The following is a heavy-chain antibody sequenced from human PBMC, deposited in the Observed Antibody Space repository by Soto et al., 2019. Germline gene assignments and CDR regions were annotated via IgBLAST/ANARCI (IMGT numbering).Heavy chain of an antibody. V-gene: IGHV4-31*02. CDR3: ARTHRRSIAAAGTTYNWFDP. CDR1: GGSISSGGYY. CDR2: IYYSGST. J-gene: IGHJ5*02. D-gene: IGHD6-13*01. Sequence: SETLSLTCTVSGGSISSGGYYWSWIRQHPGKGLEWIGYIYYSGSTYYNPSLKSRVTISVDTSKNQFSLELSSVTAADTAVYYCARTHRRSIAAAGTTYNWFDPWGQGTLVTVSS.